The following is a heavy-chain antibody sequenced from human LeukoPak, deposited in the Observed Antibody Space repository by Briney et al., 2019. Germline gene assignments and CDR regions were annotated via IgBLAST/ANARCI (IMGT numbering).Heavy chain of an antibody. D-gene: IGHD1-7*01. Sequence: ASVKVSCKASGYTFTNYGISWVRQAPGQGLEWMGWISTYNQNTNSAQKFQGRVTMTTDTSTSTAYMDLRSLRSDDTAVYYCARGGTVLGTTTRGPYYFDHWGQGTLVTVSS. V-gene: IGHV1-18*01. J-gene: IGHJ4*02. CDR3: ARGGTVLGTTTRGPYYFDH. CDR1: GYTFTNYG. CDR2: ISTYNQNT.